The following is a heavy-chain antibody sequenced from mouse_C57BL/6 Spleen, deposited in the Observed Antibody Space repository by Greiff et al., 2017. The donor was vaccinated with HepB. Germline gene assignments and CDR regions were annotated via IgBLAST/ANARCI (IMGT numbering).Heavy chain of an antibody. CDR2: IHPNSGST. CDR3: ARLIYYDYDSFAY. D-gene: IGHD2-4*01. Sequence: QVQLQQPGAELVKPGASVKLSCKASGYTFTSYWMHWVKQRPGQGLEWIGMIHPNSGSTNYNEKFKSKATLTVDKSSSTAYMQLSSLTSEDSAVYYCARLIYYDYDSFAYWGQGTLVTVSA. V-gene: IGHV1-64*01. J-gene: IGHJ3*01. CDR1: GYTFTSYW.